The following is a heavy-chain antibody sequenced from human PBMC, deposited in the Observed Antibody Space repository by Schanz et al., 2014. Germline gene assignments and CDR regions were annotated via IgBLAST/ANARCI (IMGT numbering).Heavy chain of an antibody. CDR2: ITGSGAT. D-gene: IGHD4-17*01. CDR1: GFIFSNSW. CDR3: VRDTDYHFDY. J-gene: IGHJ4*02. V-gene: IGHV3-66*01. Sequence: EVQLVESGGGLVQPGGSLRLSCAASGFIFSNSWMSWVRQAPGKGLEWVSIITGSGATYYADSVKGRFTISRDNSKNTLYLQMNSLRAEDTAVYYCVRDTDYHFDYWGQGTLVTVSS.